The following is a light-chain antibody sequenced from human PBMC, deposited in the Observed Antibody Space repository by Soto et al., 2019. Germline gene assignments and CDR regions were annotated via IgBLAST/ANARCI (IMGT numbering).Light chain of an antibody. V-gene: IGKV1-27*01. CDR2: SAS. J-gene: IGKJ2*01. CDR1: QGISNY. Sequence: DIQMTQSPSSLSASVGGRVTITCRASQGISNYLAWYQQKPGKVPKLLIYSASTLQSGVPSRFSGSGSGTDFTLTISSLEPEDVATYYCQHYNNAPYTFGQGTKVDIK. CDR3: QHYNNAPYT.